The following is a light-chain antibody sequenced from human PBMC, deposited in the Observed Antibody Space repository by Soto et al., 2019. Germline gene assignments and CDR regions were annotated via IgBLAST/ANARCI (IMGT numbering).Light chain of an antibody. CDR1: QSVSSSY. CDR2: GAS. V-gene: IGKV3-20*01. Sequence: EIVLTQSPGTLSLSPGERATLSCRASQSVSSSYLAWYQQKPGQAPRLLIYGASSRATGIPDRFSGSGSGTDFTLTISRLAPEDFAVYYCQPYGSSPQTFGQGTKVEI. J-gene: IGKJ1*01. CDR3: QPYGSSPQT.